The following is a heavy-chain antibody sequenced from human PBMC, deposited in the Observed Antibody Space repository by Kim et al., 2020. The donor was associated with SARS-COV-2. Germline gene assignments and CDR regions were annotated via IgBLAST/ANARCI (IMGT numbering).Heavy chain of an antibody. CDR2: IYYSGST. J-gene: IGHJ3*02. Sequence: SETLSLTCTVSGGSISSSSYYWGWIRQPPGKGLEWIGSIYYSGSTYYNPSLKSRVTISVDTSKNQFSLKLSSVTAADTAVYYCARHLMTTVTIDDAFDIWGQGTMVTVSS. V-gene: IGHV4-39*01. CDR1: GGSISSSSYY. CDR3: ARHLMTTVTIDDAFDI. D-gene: IGHD4-17*01.